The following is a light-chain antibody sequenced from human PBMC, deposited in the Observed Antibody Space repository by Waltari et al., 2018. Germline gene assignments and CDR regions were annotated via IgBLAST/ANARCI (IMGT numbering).Light chain of an antibody. CDR1: SASVSTTSY. CDR3: SLYMGSGIWV. J-gene: IGLJ3*02. V-gene: IGLV8-61*01. Sequence: QTVVTQEPSLSVSPGGTVTPTCALSSASVSTTSYATWYRQTPGQPPRTLLYKANTRSSGVPDRFSGSILGNKVALTITGAQADDESDYYCSLYMGSGIWVFGGGTKLTVL. CDR2: KAN.